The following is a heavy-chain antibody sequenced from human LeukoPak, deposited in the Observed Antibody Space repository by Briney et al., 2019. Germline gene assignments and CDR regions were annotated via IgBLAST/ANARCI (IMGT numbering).Heavy chain of an antibody. D-gene: IGHD3-3*01. J-gene: IGHJ6*02. CDR2: MNPNSGNT. CDR1: GYTFTSYD. V-gene: IGHV1-8*01. CDR3: AGGIPAPWPYYDFWSGYLGYYGMDV. Sequence: ASVKVSCKASGYTFTSYDINWVRQATGQGLEWMGWMNPNSGNTGYAQKFQGRVTMTRNTSISTAYMELSSLRSEDTAVYYCAGGIPAPWPYYDFWSGYLGYYGMDVWGQGTTVTVSS.